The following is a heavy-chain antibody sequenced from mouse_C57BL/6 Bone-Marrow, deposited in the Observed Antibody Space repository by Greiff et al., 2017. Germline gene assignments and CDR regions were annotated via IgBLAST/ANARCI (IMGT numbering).Heavy chain of an antibody. V-gene: IGHV1-39*01. CDR1: GYSFTDYN. CDR3: ARWCGYYLQAWFAY. D-gene: IGHD2-3*01. J-gene: IGHJ3*01. CDR2: INPNYGTT. Sequence: EVKLVESGPELVKPGASVKISCKASGYSFTDYNMNWVKQSNGKSLEWIGVINPNYGTTSYKQKFKGKATLTVDQSSTTAYMQLTSLTSEHSAVYYCARWCGYYLQAWFAYWGQGTLVTVSA.